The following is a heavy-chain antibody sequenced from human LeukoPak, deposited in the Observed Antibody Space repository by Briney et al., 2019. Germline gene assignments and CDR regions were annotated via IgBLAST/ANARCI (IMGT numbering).Heavy chain of an antibody. Sequence: GGSLRLSCAASGFTFSSYWMSWVRQAPGKGLEWVANIKQDGSEKYYVDSVKGRFTISRDNAKNSLYLQMNSLRAEDTAVYYCASDPPSFGYDSSGYYSDAFDIWGQGTMVTVSS. J-gene: IGHJ3*02. CDR2: IKQDGSEK. CDR3: ASDPPSFGYDSSGYYSDAFDI. CDR1: GFTFSSYW. D-gene: IGHD3-22*01. V-gene: IGHV3-7*01.